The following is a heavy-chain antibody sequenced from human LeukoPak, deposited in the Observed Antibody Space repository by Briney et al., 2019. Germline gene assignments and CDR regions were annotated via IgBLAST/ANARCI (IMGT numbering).Heavy chain of an antibody. CDR1: GGSFSSGGYY. V-gene: IGHV4-31*03. CDR3: AGEYGGLDY. CDR2: IYYSGST. D-gene: IGHD4-23*01. Sequence: SETLSLTCTVSGGSFSSGGYYWSCIRQHPGKGLEWIGYIYYSGSTYYNPPLKSRVTISVDTSKNQFSLKLSSVTAADTAVYYCAGEYGGLDYWGQGTLVTVSS. J-gene: IGHJ4*02.